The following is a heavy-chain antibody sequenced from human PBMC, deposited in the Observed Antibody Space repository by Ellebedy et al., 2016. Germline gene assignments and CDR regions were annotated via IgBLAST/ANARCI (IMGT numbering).Heavy chain of an antibody. J-gene: IGHJ4*02. CDR2: VSGTGRAT. Sequence: GGSLRLSXTASGFNFPNSAMAWVRQAPGKGLEWVTTVSGTGRATYYVDSVQGRFTISRDNSKNTVYMEMNSLRAEDTALYYCVEGFRDFDYWGQGILVTVSS. V-gene: IGHV3-23*01. CDR1: GFNFPNSA. CDR3: VEGFRDFDY.